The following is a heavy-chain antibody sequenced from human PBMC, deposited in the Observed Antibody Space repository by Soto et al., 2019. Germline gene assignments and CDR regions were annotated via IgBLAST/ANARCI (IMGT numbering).Heavy chain of an antibody. CDR1: GGAFSDYH. D-gene: IGHD2-2*01. CDR3: ARGRGPTRRSQPYFDH. Sequence: QVQFQHWGAGLLKPSETVSLTCAVNGGAFSDYHWTWIRQAPGNGLEWIGEVNHFGTIKYNPSLQSRVTISVDTSKNLFSLNLTSVTAADTALYYCARGRGPTRRSQPYFDHWGQGALVSVSS. J-gene: IGHJ4*02. V-gene: IGHV4-34*02. CDR2: VNHFGTI.